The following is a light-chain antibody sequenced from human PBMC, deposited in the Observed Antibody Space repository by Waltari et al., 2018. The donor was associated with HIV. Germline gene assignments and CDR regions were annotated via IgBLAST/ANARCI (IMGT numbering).Light chain of an antibody. J-gene: IGLJ2*01. CDR1: GSNIGATYD. V-gene: IGLV1-40*01. CDR3: QSYDSRLSGSV. Sequence: SVLTQPPSVSGAPGQRVTISCSESGSNIGATYDVHWYQHLPGTAPKLLIYGNSNPPSGVPDRFSGSKSGTSASLAITGLQPEDEGDYYCQSYDSRLSGSVFGGGTKLTVL. CDR2: GNS.